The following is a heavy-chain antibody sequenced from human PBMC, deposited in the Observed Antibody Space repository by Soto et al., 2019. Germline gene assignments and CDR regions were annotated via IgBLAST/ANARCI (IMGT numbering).Heavy chain of an antibody. CDR3: AKDRSLSAFVWLLESGYYFDY. Sequence: EVHLLESGGGLVQPGGSLTLSCTVSGFTFSDYAMNWVRQAPGRGLEWVASIHGGGKGMYYATSVKGRSTISGDKSKSTLYLHMNNLRAEDTALYYCAKDRSLSAFVWLLESGYYFDYWGQGTLVTVSS. D-gene: IGHD3-9*01. V-gene: IGHV3-23*05. CDR2: IHGGGKGM. CDR1: GFTFSDYA. J-gene: IGHJ4*02.